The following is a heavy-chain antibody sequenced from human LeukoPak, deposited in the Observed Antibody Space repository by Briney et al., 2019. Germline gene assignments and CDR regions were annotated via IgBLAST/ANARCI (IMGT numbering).Heavy chain of an antibody. CDR3: ARVYGSGYDFRGAFDI. Sequence: SETLSLTCTVSGGSISTYYWSWIRQPPGKGLEWIGYIYYSGSSNYNPSLKSRVTISVDTSKNQFSLKLCSVTAADAAVYYCARVYGSGYDFRGAFDIWGQGTMVTVSS. D-gene: IGHD5-12*01. CDR2: IYYSGSS. J-gene: IGHJ3*02. CDR1: GGSISTYY. V-gene: IGHV4-59*01.